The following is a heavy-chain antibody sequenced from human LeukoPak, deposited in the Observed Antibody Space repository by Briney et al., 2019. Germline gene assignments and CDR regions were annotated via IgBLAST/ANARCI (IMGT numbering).Heavy chain of an antibody. CDR1: GGSISSYY. J-gene: IGHJ4*02. CDR2: IYYSGSI. Sequence: SETLSLTCTVSGGSISSYYWSWIRQPPGKGLEWIGYIYYSGSINYNPSLKSRVTISVDTSKNQFSLKLSSVTAADTAVYYCARVGHSSSWYYFDYWGQGTLVTVSS. CDR3: ARVGHSSSWYYFDY. V-gene: IGHV4-59*01. D-gene: IGHD6-13*01.